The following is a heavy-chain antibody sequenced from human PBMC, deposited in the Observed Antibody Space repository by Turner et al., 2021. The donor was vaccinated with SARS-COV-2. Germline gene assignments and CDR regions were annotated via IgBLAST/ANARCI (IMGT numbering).Heavy chain of an antibody. CDR3: VRDKDSSDYYY. J-gene: IGHJ4*02. CDR2: ITSSDT. D-gene: IGHD3-22*01. CDR1: GFTFSSYS. V-gene: IGHV3-21*01. Sequence: EVQLVESGGGLVKPGGSLRISCPASGFTFSSYSMNWVRQAPGKGLECVSSITSSDTYYADSVKGRFTISRDNAKNSLYLQMNSLRAEDTAVYYCVRDKDSSDYYYWGQGTLVTVSS.